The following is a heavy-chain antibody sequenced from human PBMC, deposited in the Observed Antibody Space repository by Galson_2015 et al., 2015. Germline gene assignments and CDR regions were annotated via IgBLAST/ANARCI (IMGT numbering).Heavy chain of an antibody. V-gene: IGHV3-7*03. CDR3: TRGAPQYWYFDL. CDR2: VKQDGSEK. CDR1: GFTFSNYW. J-gene: IGHJ2*01. Sequence: SLRLSCAASGFTFSNYWMAWVRQAPGKGLEWVANVKQDGSEKHYVDSVKGRFVISSDNAKNSVYLQLNNLRAEDMAVYYCTRGAPQYWYFDLWGRGTLVTVSS.